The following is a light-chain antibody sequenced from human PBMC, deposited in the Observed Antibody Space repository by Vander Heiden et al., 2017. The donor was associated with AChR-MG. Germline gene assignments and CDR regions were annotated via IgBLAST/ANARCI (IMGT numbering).Light chain of an antibody. V-gene: IGKV1-39*01. CDR1: QSISSY. Sequence: DIQMTQSPSSLPASVGARVTITCRTSQSISSYVNWYQQKPGKAPKLLIYAASRLQGGVPSRFSGSGSGTDFTLTSSRLQAEDVATYYWQQSYSTPYTFGQGTKLEIK. J-gene: IGKJ2*01. CDR3: QQSYSTPYT. CDR2: AAS.